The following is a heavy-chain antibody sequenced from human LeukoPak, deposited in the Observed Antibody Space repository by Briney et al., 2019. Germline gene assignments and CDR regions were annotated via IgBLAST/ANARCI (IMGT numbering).Heavy chain of an antibody. CDR2: IWYDGSNK. D-gene: IGHD5-12*01. J-gene: IGHJ4*02. CDR1: GFTFGSYG. V-gene: IGHV3-33*01. CDR3: ARDPSNDSGYDPRHY. Sequence: GRSLRLSCAASGFTFGSYGMHWVRQAPGKGLEWVAVIWYDGSNKYYADSVKGRFTISRDNSKNTLYLQMNSLRAEDTAVYYCARDPSNDSGYDPRHYWGQGTLVTVSS.